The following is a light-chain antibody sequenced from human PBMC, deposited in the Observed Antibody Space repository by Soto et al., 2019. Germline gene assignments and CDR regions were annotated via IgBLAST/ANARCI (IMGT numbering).Light chain of an antibody. Sequence: QSALTQPRSVSGSPGQSVTISCTGSSSDVGGYNYVSWYQHHPGKAPKLMIYDVTKRPSGVPDRFSASTSDNTASLTISGLQAEDEADYYCCSYAGSYTVVFGGGTKVTVL. CDR3: CSYAGSYTVV. CDR2: DVT. V-gene: IGLV2-11*01. CDR1: SSDVGGYNY. J-gene: IGLJ2*01.